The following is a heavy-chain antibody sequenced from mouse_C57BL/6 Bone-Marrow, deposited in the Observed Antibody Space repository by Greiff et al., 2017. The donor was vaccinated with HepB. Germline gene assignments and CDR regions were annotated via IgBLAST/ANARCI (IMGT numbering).Heavy chain of an antibody. J-gene: IGHJ3*01. CDR3: ARGEVRNYGRPSFAY. V-gene: IGHV1-64*01. CDR2: IHPNSGST. Sequence: QVQLQQPGAELVKPGASVKLSCKASGYTFTSYWMHWVKQRPGQGLEWIGMIHPNSGSTNYNEKFKSKATLTVDKSSSTAYMQLSSLTSEDSAVYYCARGEVRNYGRPSFAYWGQGTLVTVSA. CDR1: GYTFTSYW. D-gene: IGHD2-4*01.